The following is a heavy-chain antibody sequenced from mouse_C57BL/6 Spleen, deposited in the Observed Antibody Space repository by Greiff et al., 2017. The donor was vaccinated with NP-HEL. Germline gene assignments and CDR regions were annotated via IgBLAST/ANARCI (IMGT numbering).Heavy chain of an antibody. V-gene: IGHV2-2*01. D-gene: IGHD2-2*01. CDR1: GFSLTSYG. CDR2: IWSGGST. Sequence: VQLKESGPGLVQPSQSLSITCTVSGFSLTSYGVHWVRQSPGKGLEWLGVIWSGGSTDYNAAFISRLSISKDNSKSQVFFKMNSLQADDTAIYYCARNVVTTDYYAMDYWGQGTSVTVSS. J-gene: IGHJ4*01. CDR3: ARNVVTTDYYAMDY.